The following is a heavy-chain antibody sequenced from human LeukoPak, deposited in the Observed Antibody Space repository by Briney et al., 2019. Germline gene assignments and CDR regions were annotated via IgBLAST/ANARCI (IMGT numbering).Heavy chain of an antibody. V-gene: IGHV4-34*01. CDR2: INHSGST. Sequence: SETLSLTCAVYGGSFSGYYWSWIRQPPGKGLEWIGEINHSGSTNYNPSLKSRVTISVDTSKNQFSLKLSSVTAADTAVYYCARGRLYGGWYRWDYFDYWGQGTLVTVPS. J-gene: IGHJ4*02. CDR3: ARGRLYGGWYRWDYFDY. CDR1: GGSFSGYY. D-gene: IGHD6-19*01.